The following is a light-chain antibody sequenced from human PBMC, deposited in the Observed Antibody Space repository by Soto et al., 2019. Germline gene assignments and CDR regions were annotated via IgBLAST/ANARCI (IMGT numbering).Light chain of an antibody. CDR1: SSDVGGYNY. J-gene: IGLJ1*01. V-gene: IGLV2-14*01. CDR2: KVS. CDR3: CSYTISSTYV. Sequence: QSALTQPASVSGSPGQSITISCTGTSSDVGGYNYVSWYQQHPGKAPKLMIYKVSNRPSGVSNRFSGSKSGNTASLTISGLQAEDEAYYYFCSYTISSTYVFGTGTQLTVL.